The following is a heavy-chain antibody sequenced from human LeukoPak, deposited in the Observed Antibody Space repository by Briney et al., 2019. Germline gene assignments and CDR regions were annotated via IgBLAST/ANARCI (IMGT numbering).Heavy chain of an antibody. CDR2: SRDKADSYST. D-gene: IGHD2-2*01. Sequence: QPGGSLILSCAASGFTFSDHYMDWVRQAPGKGLEWVGRSRDKADSYSTEYAASVKGRFTISRDDSKNSLYLQMNSLKTEDTAVYYCARGSCSGTSCSDFDYWGQGTLVTVSS. V-gene: IGHV3-72*01. CDR1: GFTFSDHY. J-gene: IGHJ4*02. CDR3: ARGSCSGTSCSDFDY.